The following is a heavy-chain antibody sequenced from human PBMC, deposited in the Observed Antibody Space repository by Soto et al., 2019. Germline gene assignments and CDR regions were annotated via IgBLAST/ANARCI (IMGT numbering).Heavy chain of an antibody. D-gene: IGHD2-2*01. CDR3: ARGPDIRAYCSSASCYNDY. Sequence: GGSLRLSCAASGFTFSNYWMNWVRQAPGKGLEWVANIKQDGSETHYVDSVKGRFTISRDNAKNSLYLQMISLTVEDTAVYYCARGPDIRAYCSSASCYNDYWGQGTLVTASS. V-gene: IGHV3-7*01. J-gene: IGHJ4*02. CDR2: IKQDGSET. CDR1: GFTFSNYW.